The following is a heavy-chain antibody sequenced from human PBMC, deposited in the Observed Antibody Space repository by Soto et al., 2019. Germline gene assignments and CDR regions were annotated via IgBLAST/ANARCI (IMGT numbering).Heavy chain of an antibody. V-gene: IGHV2-5*01. J-gene: IGHJ5*02. CDR3: ADKRREFYP. CDR2: TYWNDDK. Sequence: SGPTLVNPTQTLALTCPFAGFSLGTSGVGVGWMRQPAGKALEWLALTYWNDDKRHSPSQESRLTIPKDTSKNQVVLTMNNTDHLEPATYFCADKRREFYPWGQ. CDR1: GFSLGTSGVG.